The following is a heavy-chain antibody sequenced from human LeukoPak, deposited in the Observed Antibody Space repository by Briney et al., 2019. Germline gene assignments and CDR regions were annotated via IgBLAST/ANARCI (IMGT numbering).Heavy chain of an antibody. CDR1: GGSFSGYY. CDR3: ARGVVPAAIVRSAERKHRPRGRDAFDI. CDR2: INHSGST. Sequence: SETLSLTCAVYGGSFSGYYWSWIRQPPGKGLEGIGEINHSGSTNYNPSLKSRVTISVDTSKNQFSLKLSSVTTADTAVYYCARGVVPAAIVRSAERKHRPRGRDAFDIWGQGTMVTVSS. J-gene: IGHJ3*02. D-gene: IGHD2-2*01. V-gene: IGHV4-34*01.